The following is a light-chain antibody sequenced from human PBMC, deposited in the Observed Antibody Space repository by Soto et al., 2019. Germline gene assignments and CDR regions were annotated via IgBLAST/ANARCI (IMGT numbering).Light chain of an antibody. V-gene: IGLV1-44*01. CDR1: SSNIGSKS. CDR3: AAWDNSLNVLV. CDR2: STN. J-gene: IGLJ2*01. Sequence: QSVLTQPPSVSGTPGQRVNMSCSGSSSNIGSKSVSWYQHLPQTSPKLIIYSTNQRPSGVPGRCSGSKSGTSASLAIRGLQSDDETQYYCAAWDNSLNVLVFGGVPNLTVL.